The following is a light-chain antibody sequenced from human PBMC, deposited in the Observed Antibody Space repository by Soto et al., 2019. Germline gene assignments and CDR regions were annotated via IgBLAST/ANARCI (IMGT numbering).Light chain of an antibody. V-gene: IGKV3-20*01. Sequence: EIVLTQSPGTLSLSPGEGATLSCRASQSVGRDYLAWFQQKPGQPPRLLIHDASSRATGIPDRFSGSGSGTDFPLTISRLEPEDFAVYYCQQYATSPTTFGQGTRLEIK. CDR3: QQYATSPTT. CDR1: QSVGRDY. J-gene: IGKJ5*01. CDR2: DAS.